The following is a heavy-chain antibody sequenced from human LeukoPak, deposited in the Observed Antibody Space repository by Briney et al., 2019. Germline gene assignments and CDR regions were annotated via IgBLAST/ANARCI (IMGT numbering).Heavy chain of an antibody. Sequence: GGSLRLSCAASGFTFSSYSMNWVRQAPGKGLEWVAVISYDGSNKYYADSVKGRFTISRDNSKNTLYLQMNSLRAEDTAVYYCAKGLDSSGYGYFDYWGQGTLVTVSS. V-gene: IGHV3-30*18. CDR2: ISYDGSNK. CDR3: AKGLDSSGYGYFDY. D-gene: IGHD3-22*01. J-gene: IGHJ4*02. CDR1: GFTFSSYS.